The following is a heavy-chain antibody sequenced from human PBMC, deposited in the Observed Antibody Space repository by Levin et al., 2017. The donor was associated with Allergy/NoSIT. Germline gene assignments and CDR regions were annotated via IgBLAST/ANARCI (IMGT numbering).Heavy chain of an antibody. D-gene: IGHD5-18*01. CDR2: IYYSGST. CDR1: GGSISSYY. Sequence: SETLSLTCTVSGGSISSYYWSWIRQPPGKGLEWIGYIYYSGSTNYNPSLKSRVTISVDTSKNQFSLKLSSVTAADTAVYYCARGGYSYGPERDIYYYYGMDVWGQGTTVTVSS. CDR3: ARGGYSYGPERDIYYYYGMDV. J-gene: IGHJ6*02. V-gene: IGHV4-59*01.